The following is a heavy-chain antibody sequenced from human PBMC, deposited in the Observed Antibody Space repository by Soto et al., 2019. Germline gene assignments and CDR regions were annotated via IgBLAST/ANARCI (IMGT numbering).Heavy chain of an antibody. D-gene: IGHD2-8*01. CDR3: ARPKQSWSMYYGMDV. J-gene: IGHJ6*02. V-gene: IGHV3-30-3*01. Sequence: QVQLVESGGGVVQPGRSLRLSCAASGFAFSSYAMDWVRQAPGKRLKWVAVISYDGSNKYYADSVKGRFTISRDNSKNTLYLQMNSLRGEDTAVYYCARPKQSWSMYYGMDVWGQGTTVTVSS. CDR1: GFAFSSYA. CDR2: ISYDGSNK.